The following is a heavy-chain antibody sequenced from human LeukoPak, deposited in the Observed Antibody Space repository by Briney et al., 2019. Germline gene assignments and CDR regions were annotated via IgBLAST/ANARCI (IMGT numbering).Heavy chain of an antibody. D-gene: IGHD4-17*01. CDR3: ARGGTTVMFLDAFDI. Sequence: SETLSLTCAVSGGSISSGGYSWSWIRQPPGKSLEWIVYIYHSGSTYYNPSLKSRVTISVDRSKNQFSLKLSSVTAADTAVYYCARGGTTVMFLDAFDIWGQGTMVTVSS. CDR1: GGSISSGGYS. V-gene: IGHV4-30-2*01. CDR2: IYHSGST. J-gene: IGHJ3*02.